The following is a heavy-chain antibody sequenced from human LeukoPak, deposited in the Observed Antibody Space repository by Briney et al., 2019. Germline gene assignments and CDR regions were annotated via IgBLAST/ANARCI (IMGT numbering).Heavy chain of an antibody. Sequence: GGSLRLSCAASGFTFSSYAMHWVRQAPGKGLEWVAVISYDGSNKCYADSVKGRFTISRDNSKNTLYLQMNSLRAEDTAVYYCARDSLFAIYSKRSHDAFDIWDQGTMVTVSS. D-gene: IGHD3-3*02. CDR2: ISYDGSNK. V-gene: IGHV3-30-3*01. CDR3: ARDSLFAIYSKRSHDAFDI. J-gene: IGHJ3*02. CDR1: GFTFSSYA.